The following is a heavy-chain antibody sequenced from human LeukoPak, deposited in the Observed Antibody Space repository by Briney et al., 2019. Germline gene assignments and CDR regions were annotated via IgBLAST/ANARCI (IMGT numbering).Heavy chain of an antibody. D-gene: IGHD1-7*01. V-gene: IGHV4-34*01. J-gene: IGHJ6*03. CDR1: GGSLSGYY. Sequence: SETLSLTCAVYGGSLSGYYWSWIRQPPGKGLEWIGEINHSGSTNYNPSLKSRVTISVDTSKNQFSLKLSSVTAADTAVYYCARAVRYNWNYNRAFYCMDVWGKGTTVTVSS. CDR2: INHSGST. CDR3: ARAVRYNWNYNRAFYCMDV.